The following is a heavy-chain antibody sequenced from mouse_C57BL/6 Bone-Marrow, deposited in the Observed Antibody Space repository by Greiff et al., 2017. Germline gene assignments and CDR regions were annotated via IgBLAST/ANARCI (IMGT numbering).Heavy chain of an antibody. D-gene: IGHD1-1*01. V-gene: IGHV1-76*01. CDR3: AKGAYYGSSSYYAMDY. Sequence: VKLMESGAELVRPGASVKLSCKASGYTFTDYYINWVKQRPGQGLEWIARIYPGSGNTYYNEKFKGKATLTAEKSSSTAYMQLSSLTSEDSAVYFCAKGAYYGSSSYYAMDYWGQGTSVTVSS. J-gene: IGHJ4*01. CDR2: IYPGSGNT. CDR1: GYTFTDYY.